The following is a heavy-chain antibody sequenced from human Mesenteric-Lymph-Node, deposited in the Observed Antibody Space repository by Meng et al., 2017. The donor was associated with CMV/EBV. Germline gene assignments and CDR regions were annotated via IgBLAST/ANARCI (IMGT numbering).Heavy chain of an antibody. D-gene: IGHD3-22*01. Sequence: SQTLSLTCAVSGGSISSGSYYWGWIRQPPGKGLEWIGSIHYSGSTYYNPSLKSRVTISVDTSKNQFSLKLSSVTAADTAVYYCARVGYYYDSSGYELIDYWGQGTLVTVSS. CDR3: ARVGYYYDSSGYELIDY. V-gene: IGHV4-39*07. CDR1: GGSISSGSYY. J-gene: IGHJ4*02. CDR2: IHYSGST.